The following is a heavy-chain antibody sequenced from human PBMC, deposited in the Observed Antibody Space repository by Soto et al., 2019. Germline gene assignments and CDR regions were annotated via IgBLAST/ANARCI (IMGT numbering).Heavy chain of an antibody. D-gene: IGHD3-3*01. CDR2: ISGSGGST. CDR1: GFTFSSYA. CDR3: AKKRSYDFWSGYYFDY. J-gene: IGHJ4*02. V-gene: IGHV3-23*01. Sequence: GGSLRLSCAASGFTFSSYAMSWVRQAPGKGLEWVSAISGSGGSTYYADSVKGRFTISRDNSKNTRYLQMNSLRAEDTAVYYCAKKRSYDFWSGYYFDYWGQGTLVTVSS.